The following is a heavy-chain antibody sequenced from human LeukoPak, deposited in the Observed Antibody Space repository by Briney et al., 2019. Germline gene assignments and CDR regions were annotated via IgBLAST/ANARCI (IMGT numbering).Heavy chain of an antibody. D-gene: IGHD2-15*01. CDR3: AKGGHYSFFDY. J-gene: IGHJ4*02. Sequence: PGGSLRLSCAASGLTFRNYAMSWVREAPGKGLEWVSTISGDGTETFFADSVRGRLTISRDNSKSTVSLQMNSLRVEDMAVYYCAKGGHYSFFDYWGRGTLVIVSS. V-gene: IGHV3-23*01. CDR2: ISGDGTET. CDR1: GLTFRNYA.